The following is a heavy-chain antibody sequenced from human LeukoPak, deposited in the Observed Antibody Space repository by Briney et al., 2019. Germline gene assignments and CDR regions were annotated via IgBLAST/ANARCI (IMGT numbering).Heavy chain of an antibody. CDR1: GGSISSSSYY. Sequence: SETLSLTCTVSGGSISSSSYYWGWIRQPPGKGLEWIGSIYYSGSTYYNPSLKSRATISVDTSKNQFSLKLSSVTAADTAVYYCASSYYDSSGYYFDYWGQGTLVTVSS. D-gene: IGHD3-22*01. J-gene: IGHJ4*02. CDR2: IYYSGST. V-gene: IGHV4-39*07. CDR3: ASSYYDSSGYYFDY.